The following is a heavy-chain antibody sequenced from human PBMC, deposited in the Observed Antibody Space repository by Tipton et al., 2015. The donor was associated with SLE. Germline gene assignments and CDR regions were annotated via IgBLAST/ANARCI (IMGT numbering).Heavy chain of an antibody. CDR1: GGSISSYY. D-gene: IGHD6-13*01. CDR2: IYYSGST. J-gene: IGHJ4*02. V-gene: IGHV4-59*01. CDR3: AREGSSSFDY. Sequence: LRLSCTVSGGSISSYYWSWIRQPPGKGLEWIGYIYYSGSTNYNPSLKSRVTISVDTSKNQFSLKLSSVTAADTAVYYCAREGSSSFDYWGQGTLVTVSS.